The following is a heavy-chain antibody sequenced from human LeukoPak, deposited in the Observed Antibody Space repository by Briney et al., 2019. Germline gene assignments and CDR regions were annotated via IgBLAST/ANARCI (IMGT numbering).Heavy chain of an antibody. CDR2: INPNSGGT. Sequence: ASVKVSCKASGYTFTGYYMHWVRQAPGQGLEWMGWINPNSGGTNYAQKFQGRVTMTRDTSISTAYMELSSLRSEDTAVYYCARARRIVVVVAATENYYYMDVWGKGTTVTVSS. J-gene: IGHJ6*03. CDR3: ARARRIVVVVAATENYYYMDV. D-gene: IGHD2-15*01. CDR1: GYTFTGYY. V-gene: IGHV1-2*02.